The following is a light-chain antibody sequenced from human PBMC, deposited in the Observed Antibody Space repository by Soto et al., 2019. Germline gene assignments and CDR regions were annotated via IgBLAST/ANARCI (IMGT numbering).Light chain of an antibody. CDR2: SNN. Sequence: QSVLTQPPSASGTPGQRVTISCSGSSSNIGSNTVNWYQQLPGTAPKLLIYSNNQRTSGVPDRFSGSKSGTSASLAISGHQSEDEADYYCAAWDDSLNGWVFGGGTKLTVL. CDR1: SSNIGSNT. J-gene: IGLJ3*02. V-gene: IGLV1-44*01. CDR3: AAWDDSLNGWV.